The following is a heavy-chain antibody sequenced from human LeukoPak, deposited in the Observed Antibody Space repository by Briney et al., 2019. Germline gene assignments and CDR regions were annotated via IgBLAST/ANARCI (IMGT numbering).Heavy chain of an antibody. Sequence: ASVKVSCKASGYTFIAYYIHWLRQAPGQGLEWMGRINPNSGGTNYAQKFQGRVTMTRDTSITTAYMELSSLTSDDTAVYYCARTAARRFDYWGQGTLVTVSS. V-gene: IGHV1-2*06. CDR1: GYTFIAYY. CDR3: ARTAARRFDY. J-gene: IGHJ4*02. D-gene: IGHD6-6*01. CDR2: INPNSGGT.